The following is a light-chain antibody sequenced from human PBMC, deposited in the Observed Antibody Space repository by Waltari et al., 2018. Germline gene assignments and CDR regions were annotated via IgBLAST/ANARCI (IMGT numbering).Light chain of an antibody. Sequence: DIVMTQSPSSLSASVGDRVTITCQASQDISNYLNWYQQKPGKDPKLLIYDASNLEQGVPSRFSGSGSGTDFTFTISSLQPEDIATYYCQQYYSIPYTFGPGTKLEIK. V-gene: IGKV1-33*01. CDR2: DAS. J-gene: IGKJ2*01. CDR3: QQYYSIPYT. CDR1: QDISNY.